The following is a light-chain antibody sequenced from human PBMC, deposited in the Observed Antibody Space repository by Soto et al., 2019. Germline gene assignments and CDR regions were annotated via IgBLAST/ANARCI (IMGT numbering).Light chain of an antibody. CDR1: SSDVGDYNY. J-gene: IGLJ1*01. V-gene: IGLV2-8*01. Sequence: QSSLTQPPSSSGSPGQSVTISCTGTSSDVGDYNYVSWYQQHPGKAPKVMIYDVSKRPSGVPDRFSGSKSGNTASLTVSGLQAEDEADYYCGSYAGGKNYVIGTGTKVTVL. CDR3: GSYAGGKNYV. CDR2: DVS.